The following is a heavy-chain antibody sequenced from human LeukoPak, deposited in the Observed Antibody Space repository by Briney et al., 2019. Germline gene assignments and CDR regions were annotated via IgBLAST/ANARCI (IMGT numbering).Heavy chain of an antibody. CDR2: ISSSSSYI. Sequence: GGSLRLSCAASGFTFSNYSMNWVRQAPGKGLERVSSISSSSSYIYYADSVKGRFTISRDNAKNSLYLQMNSLRAEDTAVYYCARANYYDSSGYRAPLRWGQGTLVTVSS. CDR3: ARANYYDSSGYRAPLR. J-gene: IGHJ4*02. D-gene: IGHD3-22*01. CDR1: GFTFSNYS. V-gene: IGHV3-21*01.